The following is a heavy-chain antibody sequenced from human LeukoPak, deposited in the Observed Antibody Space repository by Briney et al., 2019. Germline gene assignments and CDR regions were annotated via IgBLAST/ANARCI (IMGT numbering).Heavy chain of an antibody. CDR2: ISGSGGST. CDR1: GFTFSSYA. J-gene: IGHJ4*02. Sequence: GGSLRLSCAASGFTFSSYAMSWVRQAPGKGLEWVSAISGSGGSTYYADSVKGRFTISRDNSKNTLYLQMNSPRAEDTAVYYCAKRPSSSWYLYYFDYWGQGTLVTVSS. D-gene: IGHD6-13*01. V-gene: IGHV3-23*01. CDR3: AKRPSSSWYLYYFDY.